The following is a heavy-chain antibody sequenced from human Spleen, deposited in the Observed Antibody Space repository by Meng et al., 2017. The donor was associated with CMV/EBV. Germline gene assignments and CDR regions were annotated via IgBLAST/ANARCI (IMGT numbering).Heavy chain of an antibody. V-gene: IGHV4-39*07. J-gene: IGHJ4*02. Sequence: CTGSGGSISTSSYYWGWIRQPPGKGLEWIGSIYYSGSSYYNPSLKSRVTISVDTSKNQFSLNLSSVTAADTAVYYCARDQDVAMPNNWGQGTLVTVSS. CDR3: ARDQDVAMPNN. CDR2: IYYSGSS. CDR1: GGSISTSSYY. D-gene: IGHD2-2*01.